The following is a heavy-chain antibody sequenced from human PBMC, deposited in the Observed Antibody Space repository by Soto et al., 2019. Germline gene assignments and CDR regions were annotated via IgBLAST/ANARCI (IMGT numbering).Heavy chain of an antibody. V-gene: IGHV3-15*01. CDR2: IKSKTDGGTT. J-gene: IGHJ6*03. D-gene: IGHD3-10*01. CDR3: TTEYYYGSGTVLDSMDV. CDR1: GFTFSNAW. Sequence: ELQLVESGGGLVKPGGSLRLSCAASGFTFSNAWMSWVRQAPGKGLEWVGRIKSKTDGGTTDYAAPVKGRFTISRDDSKNTLYLQMKSLKTEDTAVYYCTTEYYYGSGTVLDSMDVWGKGTTVTVSS.